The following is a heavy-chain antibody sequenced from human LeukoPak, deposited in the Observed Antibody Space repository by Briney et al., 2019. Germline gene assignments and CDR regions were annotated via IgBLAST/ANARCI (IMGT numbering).Heavy chain of an antibody. CDR1: GYXFTDYY. J-gene: IGHJ4*02. CDR3: ATRGYNYHGSGPTFIDY. V-gene: IGHV1-2*02. CDR2: INPNSGGT. Sequence: ASVKVSCKASGYXFTDYYIQWVRQAPGQGLECMGWINPNSGGTNYAQKFQGRVTMTRDTSISTAYMELSRLSPDDTAVYYCATRGYNYHGSGPTFIDYWGQGTLVTVSS. D-gene: IGHD3-10*01.